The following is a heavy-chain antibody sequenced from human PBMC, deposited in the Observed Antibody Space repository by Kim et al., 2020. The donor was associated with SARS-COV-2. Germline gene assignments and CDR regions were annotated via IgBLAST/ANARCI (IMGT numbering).Heavy chain of an antibody. CDR1: GGSFSGYY. J-gene: IGHJ6*02. D-gene: IGHD2-15*01. CDR2: INHSGST. Sequence: SETLSLTCAVYGGSFSGYYWSWIRQPPGKGLEWIGEINHSGSTNYNPSLKSRVTISVDTSKNQFSLKLSSVTAADTAVYYCARGYAATHYYYYGMDVWGQGTTVTVSS. V-gene: IGHV4-34*01. CDR3: ARGYAATHYYYYGMDV.